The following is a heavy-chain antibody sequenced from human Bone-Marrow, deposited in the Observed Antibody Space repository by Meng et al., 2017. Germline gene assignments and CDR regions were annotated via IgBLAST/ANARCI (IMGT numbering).Heavy chain of an antibody. V-gene: IGHV3-21*01. Sequence: GESLKISCAASGFTFSSYSMNWVRQAPGKGLEWVSSISSSSSYIYYADSVKGRFTISRDNAKNSLYLQMNSLRAEDTAVYYCARDDVGATAVDYWGQGTLVTVSS. CDR1: GFTFSSYS. CDR3: ARDDVGATAVDY. J-gene: IGHJ4*02. D-gene: IGHD1-26*01. CDR2: ISSSSSYI.